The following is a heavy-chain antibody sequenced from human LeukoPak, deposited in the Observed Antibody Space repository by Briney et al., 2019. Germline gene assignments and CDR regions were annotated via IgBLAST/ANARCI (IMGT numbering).Heavy chain of an antibody. CDR1: GFTFSSYA. V-gene: IGHV3-23*01. D-gene: IGHD3-16*01. Sequence: SGGSLRLSCAASGFTFSSYAMSWVRQAPGKGLEWVSAISGSGGSTYYADPVKGRFTISRDYSKNTLYLQMNRLRAEDTAVYYCAKGSGGSYYYYGMDVWGQGTTVTVSS. J-gene: IGHJ6*02. CDR2: ISGSGGST. CDR3: AKGSGGSYYYYGMDV.